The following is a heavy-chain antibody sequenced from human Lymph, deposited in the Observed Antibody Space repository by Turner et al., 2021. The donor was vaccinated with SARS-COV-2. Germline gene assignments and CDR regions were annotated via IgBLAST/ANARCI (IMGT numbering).Heavy chain of an antibody. CDR3: ARQRLTRYGMDV. V-gene: IGHV4-39*01. CDR2: IYYSGST. Sequence: QLQLQESGPGLVKPSETLSPTCTVSGGSISSSSYYWGWIRQPPGKGLEWIGGIYYSGSTYYNPSLKRRVTISVDTSKNQFSLKLSSVTAADTAVYHCARQRLTRYGMDVGGQGTTVTVSS. J-gene: IGHJ6*02. D-gene: IGHD2-21*02. CDR1: GGSISSSSYY.